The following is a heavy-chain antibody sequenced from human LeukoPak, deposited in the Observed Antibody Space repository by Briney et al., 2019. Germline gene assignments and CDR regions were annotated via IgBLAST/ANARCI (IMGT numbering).Heavy chain of an antibody. CDR2: IYSDGST. D-gene: IGHD5-24*01. CDR1: GFTVSSNY. Sequence: GGSLRLSCAASGFTVSSNYMNWVRQAPGKGLEWVSVIYSDGSTYYADSVKGRFTISRDNSKNTLYVQMNILRAEDTAVYYCARSSRDVDAFDIWGQGTMVTVSS. CDR3: ARSSRDVDAFDI. J-gene: IGHJ3*02. V-gene: IGHV3-66*02.